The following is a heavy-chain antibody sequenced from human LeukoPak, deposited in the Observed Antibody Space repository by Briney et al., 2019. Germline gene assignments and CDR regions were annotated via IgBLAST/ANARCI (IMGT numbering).Heavy chain of an antibody. CDR2: ISYGGRVK. D-gene: IGHD4-17*01. V-gene: IGHV3-30*04. J-gene: IGHJ4*02. CDR3: AREKIQGAPHYRVH. CDR1: GFTFSSDA. Sequence: GGSLRLSGVASGFTFSSDAMHWVRQPPGKGLERVAVISYGGRVKYYADSVKGRFTISRDSSSNTLYLQMNSLRSEDTAVYYCAREKIQGAPHYRVHWGEGTLVTVSS.